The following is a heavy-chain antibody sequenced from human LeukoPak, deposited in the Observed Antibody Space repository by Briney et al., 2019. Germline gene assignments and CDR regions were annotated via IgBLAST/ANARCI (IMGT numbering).Heavy chain of an antibody. Sequence: GKPLRLSSEGSGFKFFTFAMHWVRRAPGKGLGWVAIISYDGSKKYYADSVKGRFTISRDNSKNTLYLQMNSLRAEDTAVYYCARNRYWGQGTLVTVSS. CDR2: ISYDGSKK. CDR1: GFKFFTFA. V-gene: IGHV3-30*14. J-gene: IGHJ4*02. CDR3: ARNRY.